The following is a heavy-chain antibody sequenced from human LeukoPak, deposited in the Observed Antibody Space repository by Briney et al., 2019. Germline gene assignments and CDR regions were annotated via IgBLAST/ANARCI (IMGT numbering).Heavy chain of an antibody. D-gene: IGHD3-22*01. Sequence: GASLRLSCAASGFTFSSYAMSWVRQAPGKGLEWVSAISGSGGSTYYADSVKGRFTISRDNSKNTLYLQVNSLRAEDTAVYYCAKGDSSGYYYFLYYFDYWGQGTLVTVSS. CDR2: ISGSGGST. CDR1: GFTFSSYA. V-gene: IGHV3-23*01. CDR3: AKGDSSGYYYFLYYFDY. J-gene: IGHJ4*02.